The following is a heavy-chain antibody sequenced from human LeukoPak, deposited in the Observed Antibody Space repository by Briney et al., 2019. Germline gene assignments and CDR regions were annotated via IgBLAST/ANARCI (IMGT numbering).Heavy chain of an antibody. D-gene: IGHD1-14*01. CDR3: ARGVAVTAPKPFDY. V-gene: IGHV4-34*01. CDR2: INRSGST. J-gene: IGHJ4*02. Sequence: SETLSLTCAVYGGSFSGYYWSWIRQPPGKGLEWIGEINRSGSTNYNPSLKSRVTISVDTSKNQFSLKLSSVTAADTAVYYCARGVAVTAPKPFDYWGQGTLVTVSS. CDR1: GGSFSGYY.